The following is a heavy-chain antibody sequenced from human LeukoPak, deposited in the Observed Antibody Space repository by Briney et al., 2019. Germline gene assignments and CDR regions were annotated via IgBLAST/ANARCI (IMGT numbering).Heavy chain of an antibody. Sequence: ESGPTLVNPSQTLTLTRTFSGFSLSTSGVGVGWIRQPPGKALEWLALIYWDDDKRYSPSLKSRLTITKDTSKNQVVLTMTNMDPLDTATYYCAHRLDSSIWYLDYYYYFIDAWGKGTTVTVSS. CDR1: GFSLSTSGVG. CDR3: AHRLDSSIWYLDYYYYFIDA. D-gene: IGHD6-13*01. J-gene: IGHJ6*03. CDR2: IYWDDDK. V-gene: IGHV2-5*02.